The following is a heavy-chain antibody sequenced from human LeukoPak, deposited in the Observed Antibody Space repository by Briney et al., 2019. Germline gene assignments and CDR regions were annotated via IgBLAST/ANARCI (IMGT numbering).Heavy chain of an antibody. Sequence: SETLSLTCTVSGGSISSYYWSWIRQPAGKGLEWIGRMYPSGSTNYNPSLKSRVTMSVDTSKNQFSLKLTSVTAADTAVYYCARAPVAGSSGPNWFGPWGQGTLVTVSS. V-gene: IGHV4-4*07. CDR3: ARAPVAGSSGPNWFGP. CDR1: GGSISSYY. CDR2: MYPSGST. D-gene: IGHD6-19*01. J-gene: IGHJ5*02.